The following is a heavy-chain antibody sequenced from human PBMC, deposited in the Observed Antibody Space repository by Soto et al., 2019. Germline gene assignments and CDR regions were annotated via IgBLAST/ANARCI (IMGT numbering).Heavy chain of an antibody. CDR2: LDPEDGET. J-gene: IGHJ4*02. CDR1: GYTLTELA. D-gene: IGHD3-3*01. Sequence: ASVKGSCKVSGYTLTELAIHWVRQAPGKGLEWMGGLDPEDGETIYAQKFQGRFTMTEDTSTDTAYMELSSLRSEDTAVYYCATPPAYYDFWSGYLQDWGQGTLVTISS. CDR3: ATPPAYYDFWSGYLQD. V-gene: IGHV1-24*01.